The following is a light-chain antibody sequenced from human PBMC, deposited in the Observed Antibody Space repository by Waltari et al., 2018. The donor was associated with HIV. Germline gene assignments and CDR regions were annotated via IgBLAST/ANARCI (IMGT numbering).Light chain of an antibody. CDR1: ALPKKF. CDR3: YSTDNSGTHIRV. J-gene: IGLJ2*01. Sequence: SYELTQPPSVSVSPGQTARITCSGDALPKKFAYWYQQKSGQAPVLVIYEDSKRPSGSPQGFSGSSSVTMSTLTISGAQVADEADYYCYSTDNSGTHIRVFGGGTKLTVL. CDR2: EDS. V-gene: IGLV3-10*01.